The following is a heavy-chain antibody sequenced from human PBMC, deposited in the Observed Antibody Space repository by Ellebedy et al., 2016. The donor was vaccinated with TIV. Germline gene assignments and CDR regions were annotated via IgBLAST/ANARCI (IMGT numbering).Heavy chain of an antibody. J-gene: IGHJ4*02. Sequence: GESLKISCAASGFTFSGYYMSWFRQAPGKGPEWVSYISYSGDLMYYADSVKGRFTTSRDNAGNSLYLQMNSLRAEDTAVYYCARLGLIAAAGASDYWGQGTLVIVSS. V-gene: IGHV3-11*01. CDR2: ISYSGDLM. CDR1: GFTFSGYY. D-gene: IGHD6-13*01. CDR3: ARLGLIAAAGASDY.